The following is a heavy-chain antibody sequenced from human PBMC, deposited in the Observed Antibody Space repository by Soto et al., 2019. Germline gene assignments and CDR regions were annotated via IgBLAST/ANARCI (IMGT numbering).Heavy chain of an antibody. CDR3: ARAPPRIAARPWCNWFDP. D-gene: IGHD6-6*01. J-gene: IGHJ5*02. Sequence: GASVKVSCKASGYTFTSYAMHWVRQTPGQRLEWMGWINAGNGNTKYSQKFQGRVTITRDTSASTAYMELSSLRSEDTAVYYCARAPPRIAARPWCNWFDPWGQGTLVTVSS. V-gene: IGHV1-3*01. CDR2: INAGNGNT. CDR1: GYTFTSYA.